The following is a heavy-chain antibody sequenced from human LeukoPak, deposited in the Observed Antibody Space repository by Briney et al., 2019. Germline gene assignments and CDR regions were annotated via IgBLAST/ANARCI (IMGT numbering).Heavy chain of an antibody. CDR3: ARGLFTGGTNYGF. J-gene: IGHJ4*02. V-gene: IGHV3-30-3*01. Sequence: GGSLRLSCAASGFTFSTYAMHWVRQAPAKGLEWVAVISYDGSNKYYADSVKGRFTISRDNSKNTLYLQMNSLRAEDTAVYYCARGLFTGGTNYGFWGQGTLVTVSS. D-gene: IGHD1-26*01. CDR1: GFTFSTYA. CDR2: ISYDGSNK.